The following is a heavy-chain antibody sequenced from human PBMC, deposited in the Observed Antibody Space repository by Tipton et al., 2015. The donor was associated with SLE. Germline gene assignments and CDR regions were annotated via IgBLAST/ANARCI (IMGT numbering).Heavy chain of an antibody. V-gene: IGHV3-43*02. CDR2: ISGDGGST. J-gene: IGHJ3*02. CDR3: AKDAYFYDRSGDAFDI. Sequence: GSLRLSCAASGFTFDDYAMHWVRQAPGKGLEWVSLISGDGGSTSYAASVKGRFAISRDNSKTSLYLHMNSLRPEDTAFYYCAKDAYFYDRSGDAFDIWGQGTMVTVSS. CDR1: GFTFDDYA. D-gene: IGHD3-22*01.